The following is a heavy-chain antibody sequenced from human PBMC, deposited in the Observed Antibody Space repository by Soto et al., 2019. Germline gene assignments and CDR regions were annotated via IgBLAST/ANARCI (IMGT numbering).Heavy chain of an antibody. CDR3: ARAITIFGVVIIPYYFDY. Sequence: QVQLQQWGAGLLKPSETLSLTCAVYGGSFSGYYWSWIRQPPGKGLEWIGEINHSGNTNYNPSLKSRVTISVDTSKNQFSLKLSSVTAADTAVYYCARAITIFGVVIIPYYFDYWGQGTLVTVSS. CDR2: INHSGNT. J-gene: IGHJ4*02. V-gene: IGHV4-34*01. D-gene: IGHD3-3*01. CDR1: GGSFSGYY.